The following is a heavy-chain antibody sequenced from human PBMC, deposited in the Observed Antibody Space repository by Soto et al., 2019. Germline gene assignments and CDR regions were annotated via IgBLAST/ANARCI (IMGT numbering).Heavy chain of an antibody. Sequence: GGSLRLSCAASGFTFSSYSMNWVRQAPGKGLEWVSSISSSSSYIYYADSVKGRFTISRDNAKNSLYLQMNSLRAEDTAVYYCARDPSRYGPPVEYSSSSRGYWGQGTLVTVSS. CDR1: GFTFSSYS. CDR2: ISSSSSYI. J-gene: IGHJ4*02. D-gene: IGHD6-6*01. V-gene: IGHV3-21*01. CDR3: ARDPSRYGPPVEYSSSSRGY.